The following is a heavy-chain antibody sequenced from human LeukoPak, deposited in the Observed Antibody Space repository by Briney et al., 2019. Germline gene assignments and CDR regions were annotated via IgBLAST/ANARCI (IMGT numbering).Heavy chain of an antibody. CDR1: GGSISISNYY. D-gene: IGHD1-26*01. V-gene: IGHV4-39*01. J-gene: IGHJ4*02. Sequence: RSSETLSLTCTVSGGSISISNYYWGWIRQPPGRGLEWIGSISYSGTYYNPSLKSRLTISVDTSKNYFSLNLRSETAADTAVYYCARRTSNPVGAIDYWGQGTLVTVSS. CDR2: ISYSGT. CDR3: ARRTSNPVGAIDY.